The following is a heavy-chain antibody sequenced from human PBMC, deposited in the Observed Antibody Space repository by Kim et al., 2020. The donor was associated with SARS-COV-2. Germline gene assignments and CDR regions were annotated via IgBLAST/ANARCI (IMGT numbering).Heavy chain of an antibody. CDR1: GFTFSSYG. J-gene: IGHJ4*02. V-gene: IGHV3-33*01. Sequence: GGSLRLSCAASGFTFSSYGMHWVRQAPGKGLEWVAVIWYDGSNKYYADSVKGRFTISRDNSKNTLYLQMNSLRAEDTAVYYCARDLWSGYLSHIDYWGQGTLVTVSS. CDR2: IWYDGSNK. D-gene: IGHD3-3*01. CDR3: ARDLWSGYLSHIDY.